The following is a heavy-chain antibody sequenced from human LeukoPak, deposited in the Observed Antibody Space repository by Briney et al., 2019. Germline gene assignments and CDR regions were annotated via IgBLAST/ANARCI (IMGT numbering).Heavy chain of an antibody. D-gene: IGHD1-26*01. Sequence: SETLSLTCAVYGGSFSGYYWSWIRQPPGKGLEWIGEINHSGSTNYNPSLKSRVTISVDTSKNQFSLKLSSVTAADTAVYYCARAYGSYYFREDAFDIWGQGTMVTVSS. CDR2: INHSGST. CDR1: GGSFSGYY. V-gene: IGHV4-34*01. CDR3: ARAYGSYYFREDAFDI. J-gene: IGHJ3*02.